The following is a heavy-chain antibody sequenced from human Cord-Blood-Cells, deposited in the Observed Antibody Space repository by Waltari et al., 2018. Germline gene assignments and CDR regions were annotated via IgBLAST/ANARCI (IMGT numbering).Heavy chain of an antibody. CDR3: AHSSSYYYYYYMDV. CDR1: GFSLSTSGVG. V-gene: IGHV2-5*01. J-gene: IGHJ6*03. Sequence: QITLKESGPTPVKPTQTLTLTCTFSGFSLSTSGVGVGWIRQPPGKALEWLALIYWNDDKRYSPSLKSRLTITKDTSKNHVVLTMTNMDPVDTATYYCAHSSSYYYYYYMDVWGKGTTVTVSS. D-gene: IGHD6-6*01. CDR2: IYWNDDK.